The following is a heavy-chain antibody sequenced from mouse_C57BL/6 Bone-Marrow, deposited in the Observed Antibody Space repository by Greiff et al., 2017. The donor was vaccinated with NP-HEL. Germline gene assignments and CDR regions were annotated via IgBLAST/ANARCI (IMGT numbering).Heavy chain of an antibody. CDR1: GYSITSGYY. D-gene: IGHD1-1*01. CDR3: ARGDYYYGVYYAMDY. V-gene: IGHV3-6*01. Sequence: VQLQQSGPGLVKPSQSLSLTCSVTGYSITSGYYWNWIRQFPGNKLEWMGYISYDGSNNYNPSLKNRISITRDTSKNQFFLKLNSVTTEDTATYYCARGDYYYGVYYAMDYWGQGTSVTVSS. CDR2: ISYDGSN. J-gene: IGHJ4*01.